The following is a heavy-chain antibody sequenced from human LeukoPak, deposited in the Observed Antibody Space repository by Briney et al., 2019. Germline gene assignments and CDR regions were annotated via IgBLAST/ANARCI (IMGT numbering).Heavy chain of an antibody. CDR3: AKNLRMIYGSGGALDY. J-gene: IGHJ4*02. V-gene: IGHV3-74*01. CDR1: GFTFTSYW. D-gene: IGHD3-10*01. CDR2: INSDGSRT. Sequence: GGSLRLSCAASGFTFTSYWMHWVRQAPGKGLVWVSRINSDGSRTSYADSVKGRFTISRDNAKNTLYLQMNSLRAEDTAVYYCAKNLRMIYGSGGALDYWGQGTLVTVSS.